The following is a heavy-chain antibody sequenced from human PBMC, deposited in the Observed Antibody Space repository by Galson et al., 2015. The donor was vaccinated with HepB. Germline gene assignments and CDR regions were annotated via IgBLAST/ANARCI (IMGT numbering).Heavy chain of an antibody. CDR3: ARDLYSSSWYGDYFDY. D-gene: IGHD6-13*01. CDR1: GFTFSNYW. CDR2: IKQDGSEK. V-gene: IGHV3-7*03. J-gene: IGHJ4*02. Sequence: SLRLSCAASGFTFSNYWMTWVRQAPGKGLEWVANIKQDGSEKYYVDSVKGRFTISRDNAKNSLYLQMNSLRAEDTAVYYCARDLYSSSWYGDYFDYWGQGTLVTVSS.